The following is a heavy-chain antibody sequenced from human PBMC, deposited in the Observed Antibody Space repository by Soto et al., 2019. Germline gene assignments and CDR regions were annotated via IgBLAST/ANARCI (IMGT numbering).Heavy chain of an antibody. CDR1: GLSVMTSLLG. Sequence: QITLKESGPTLVKPTQTLTLTCTVSGLSVMTSLLGVGWFRQPPGKALEWLALFYRDDDKRYRPSLKNRVTLTKDTSKNQVVLTMTNMDPVDTATYYCAHTVPIGPHWGTFNSWGQGTLVTVS. J-gene: IGHJ5*02. D-gene: IGHD3-16*01. CDR2: FYRDDDK. CDR3: AHTVPIGPHWGTFNS. V-gene: IGHV2-5*02.